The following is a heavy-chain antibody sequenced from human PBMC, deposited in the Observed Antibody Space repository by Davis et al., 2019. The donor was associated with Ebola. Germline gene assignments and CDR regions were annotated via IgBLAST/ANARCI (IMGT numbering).Heavy chain of an antibody. V-gene: IGHV4-61*01. CDR3: ARDSPYSSGADY. Sequence: PSETLSLTCTVSGGSVSSGSYYWSWIRQPPGKGLEWIGYIYYSGSTNYNPSLKSRVTISVDTSKNQFSLKLSSVTAADTAVYYCARDSPYSSGADYWGQGTLVTVSS. CDR1: GGSVSSGSYY. CDR2: IYYSGST. J-gene: IGHJ4*02. D-gene: IGHD6-19*01.